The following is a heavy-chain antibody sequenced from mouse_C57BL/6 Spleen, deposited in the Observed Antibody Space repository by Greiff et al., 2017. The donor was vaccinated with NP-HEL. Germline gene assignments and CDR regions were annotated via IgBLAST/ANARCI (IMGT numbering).Heavy chain of an antibody. D-gene: IGHD3-2*02. CDR3: TTGAEDSSGFAY. CDR1: GFNINDYY. J-gene: IGHJ3*01. V-gene: IGHV14-1*01. CDR2: IDPEDGDT. Sequence: VQLKQSGAELVRPGASVKLSCTASGFNINDYYMHWVKQRPEQGLEWIGRIDPEDGDTEYAPKFQGKATMTADTSSNTAYMQLSSLTSEDTAVYYCTTGAEDSSGFAYWGQGTLVTVSA.